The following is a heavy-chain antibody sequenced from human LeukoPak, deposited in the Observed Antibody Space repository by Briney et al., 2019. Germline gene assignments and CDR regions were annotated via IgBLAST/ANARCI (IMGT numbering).Heavy chain of an antibody. CDR2: ISYDGSNK. CDR1: GFTFSSYG. D-gene: IGHD3-10*01. V-gene: IGHV3-30*18. J-gene: IGHJ3*02. Sequence: GGSLRLSCAASGFTFSSYGMHWVRQAPGKGLEWVAVISYDGSNKYYADSVKGRFTISRDNSKNTLYLQMNSLRAEDTAVYYRAKDPGLLWFGEYAFDIWGQGTMVTVSS. CDR3: AKDPGLLWFGEYAFDI.